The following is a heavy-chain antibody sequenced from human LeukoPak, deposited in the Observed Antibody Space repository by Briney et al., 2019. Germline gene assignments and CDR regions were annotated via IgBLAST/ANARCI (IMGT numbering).Heavy chain of an antibody. Sequence: SETLSLTCAVYGGSFSGYYWSWIRQPPGKGLEWIGEINHSGSTNYNPSLKSRVTISVDTSKNQFSLKLSSVTAADTAVYYCARRQYSSGWLTFDYWGQGTLVTVSS. CDR1: GGSFSGYY. J-gene: IGHJ4*02. CDR2: INHSGST. V-gene: IGHV4-34*01. CDR3: ARRQYSSGWLTFDY. D-gene: IGHD6-19*01.